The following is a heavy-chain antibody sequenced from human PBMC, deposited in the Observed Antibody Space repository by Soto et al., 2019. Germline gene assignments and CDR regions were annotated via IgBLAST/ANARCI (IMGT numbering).Heavy chain of an antibody. Sequence: QVQLVQSEAEVRKPGASVKVSCKASGYSFTTHGISWVRRAPGHGLEWMGWISAYNGDTHYVQRFQGSLTMTTDTSTSTAYMELRSLTSDDPAVYYCARDPPFSGILRGTPLMDVWGQGTTVTVSS. CDR3: ARDPPFSGILRGTPLMDV. CDR2: ISAYNGDT. CDR1: GYSFTTHG. J-gene: IGHJ6*02. V-gene: IGHV1-18*04. D-gene: IGHD4-17*01.